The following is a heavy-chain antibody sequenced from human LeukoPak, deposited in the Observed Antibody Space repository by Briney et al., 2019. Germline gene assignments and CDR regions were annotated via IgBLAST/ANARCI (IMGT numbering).Heavy chain of an antibody. Sequence: ASVKVSCKASGYTFTSYYMHWVRQAPGQGLEWMGIINPSGGSTSYAQKFQGRVTMTRDTSTSTAYMELSSLRSEDTAVYYCAREDRRYCSSTSCPNDYWGQGTLVTVSS. CDR1: GYTFTSYY. D-gene: IGHD2-2*01. CDR3: AREDRRYCSSTSCPNDY. V-gene: IGHV1-46*01. J-gene: IGHJ4*02. CDR2: INPSGGST.